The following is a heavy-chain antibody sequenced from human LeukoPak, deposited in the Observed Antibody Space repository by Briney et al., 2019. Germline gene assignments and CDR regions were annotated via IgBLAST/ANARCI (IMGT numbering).Heavy chain of an antibody. Sequence: PGGSLRLSCAASGFTFDDYGMSWVRHAPGKGLEWVSGINWSGGSTGYADSVKGRFTISRDNAKNSLYLQMNSLRAEDTALYYCARDLGKVRGVFYYYYMDVWGKGTTVTVSS. CDR2: INWSGGST. D-gene: IGHD3-10*01. CDR1: GFTFDDYG. CDR3: ARDLGKVRGVFYYYYMDV. J-gene: IGHJ6*03. V-gene: IGHV3-20*04.